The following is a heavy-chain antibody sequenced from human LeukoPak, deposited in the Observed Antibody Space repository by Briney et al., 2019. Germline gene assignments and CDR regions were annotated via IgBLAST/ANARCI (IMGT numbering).Heavy chain of an antibody. CDR1: GGSISSSSHC. J-gene: IGHJ4*02. Sequence: PSETLSLTCTVSGGSISSSSHCWGWIRPPPGKGLEWIGSMYYSGGTYYNPSLKSRVTISIDTSKSQFSLKLNSVTAADTAVYYCARLVRFCTSNSCYPFDYWGQGTLVTVSS. V-gene: IGHV4-39*01. CDR2: MYYSGGT. CDR3: ARLVRFCTSNSCYPFDY. D-gene: IGHD2-2*01.